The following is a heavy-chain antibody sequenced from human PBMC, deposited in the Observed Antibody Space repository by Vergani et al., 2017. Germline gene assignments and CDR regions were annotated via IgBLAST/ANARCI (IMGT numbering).Heavy chain of an antibody. CDR3: ARDGGYDFWSGYYGGFYYYYGMVV. D-gene: IGHD3-3*01. V-gene: IGHV1-18*04. CDR2: ISAYNGNT. CDR1: GYTFTSYG. J-gene: IGHJ6*02. Sequence: QVQLVQSGAEVKKPGASVKVSCKASGYTFTSYGISWVRQAPGQGLEWMGWISAYNGNTNYAQKLQGRVTMTTDTSTSTAYMELRSLRSDDTAVYYCARDGGYDFWSGYYGGFYYYYGMVVWGQGTTVTVSS.